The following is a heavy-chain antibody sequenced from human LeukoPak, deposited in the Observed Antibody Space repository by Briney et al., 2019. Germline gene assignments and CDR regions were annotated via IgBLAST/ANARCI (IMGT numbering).Heavy chain of an antibody. CDR1: GFTFNNYV. Sequence: GGSLRLSCAASGFTFNNYVMSWVRQAPGKGLEWVSGISGSGASKVYADSVRGRFTISRDNSKNTLYLQMNSLRAEDTAVYYCARGRGSYYPLGYWGQGTLVTVSS. D-gene: IGHD1-26*01. J-gene: IGHJ4*02. CDR2: ISGSGASK. CDR3: ARGRGSYYPLGY. V-gene: IGHV3-23*01.